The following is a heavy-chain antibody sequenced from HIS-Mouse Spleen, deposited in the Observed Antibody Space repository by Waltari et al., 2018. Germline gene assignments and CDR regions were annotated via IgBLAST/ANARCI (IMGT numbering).Heavy chain of an antibody. J-gene: IGHJ4*02. CDR2: IWYDGSNK. V-gene: IGHV3-33*01. Sequence: QVQLVESGGGVVQPGRSLRLSCAASGFPFRSYGMHWVRQAPGKGLEWVVVIWYDGSNKYYADSVKGRFTISRDNSKNTLYLQMNSLRAEDTAVYYCARYSSSSGVDYWGQGTLVTVSS. D-gene: IGHD6-6*01. CDR3: ARYSSSSGVDY. CDR1: GFPFRSYG.